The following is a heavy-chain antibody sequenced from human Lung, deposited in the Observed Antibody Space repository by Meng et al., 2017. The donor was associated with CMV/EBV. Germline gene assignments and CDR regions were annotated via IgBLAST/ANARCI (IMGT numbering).Heavy chain of an antibody. CDR2: IWYDGGNK. CDR3: AKEVTLRSNLYKGFDY. V-gene: IGHV3-33*06. D-gene: IGHD1-14*01. J-gene: IGHJ4*01. CDR1: GFTFSNYG. Sequence: SCVASGFTFSNYGMHWVRQAPGKGLEWVAVIWYDGGNKYYADSVKGRFTISRDNSKNTLFLQMNSLRADDTAVYYCAKEVTLRSNLYKGFDYWGHGTXVTVSS.